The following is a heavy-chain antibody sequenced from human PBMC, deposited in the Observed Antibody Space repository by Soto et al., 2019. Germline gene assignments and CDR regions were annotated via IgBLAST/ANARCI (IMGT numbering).Heavy chain of an antibody. CDR3: ASRQVWRVGPYIDY. J-gene: IGHJ4*02. V-gene: IGHV1-2*02. CDR1: GYTFTGYY. CDR2: INPNSGGT. Sequence: GASVKVSCKASGYTFTGYYMHWVRQAPGQGLEWMGWINPNSGGTNYAQKFQGRVTMTRDTSISTAYMELSRLRSDDTAVYYCASRQVWRVGPYIDYWGQGTLVTVSS. D-gene: IGHD3-3*01.